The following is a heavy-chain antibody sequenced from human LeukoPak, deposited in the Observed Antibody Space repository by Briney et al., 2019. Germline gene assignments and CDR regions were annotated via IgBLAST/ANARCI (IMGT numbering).Heavy chain of an antibody. Sequence: SETLSLTCAVYGGSFSGYYWSWIRQPPGKGLEWIGEINHSGSTNYNPSLKSRVTISVDTSKNQFSLKLSSVTAADTAVYYCASLTTGGVFDYWGQGTLVTVSS. CDR1: GGSFSGYY. CDR2: INHSGST. CDR3: ASLTTGGVFDY. J-gene: IGHJ4*02. V-gene: IGHV4-34*01. D-gene: IGHD3-16*01.